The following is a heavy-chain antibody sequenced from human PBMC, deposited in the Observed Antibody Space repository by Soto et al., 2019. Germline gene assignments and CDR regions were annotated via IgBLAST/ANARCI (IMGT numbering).Heavy chain of an antibody. V-gene: IGHV1-18*04. CDR3: ARDQNPPLHGRDWFEP. CDR1: GYAFTSYG. J-gene: IGHJ5*02. CDR2: ISAYNAHT. D-gene: IGHD1-26*01. Sequence: GASVKVSCKASGYAFTSYGISWVGQAPGQGLEWMGWISAYNAHTNYAQKLQGRVTMTTDTSTSTAYMELSSLRSDDTAVYYCARDQNPPLHGRDWFEPWGQGTMVTVSS.